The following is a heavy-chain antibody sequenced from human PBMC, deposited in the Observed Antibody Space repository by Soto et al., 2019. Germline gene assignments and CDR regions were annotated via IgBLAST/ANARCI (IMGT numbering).Heavy chain of an antibody. Sequence: GGSLRLSCATSGFPFSIYEMNLVRQSPGKGLEWVSYISSSGSTIYYADSVKGRFTISRDNAKNSLYLQMDSLRAEDTAVYYCARDQEAGSFFPQYYGMDVWGQGTTGNVSS. CDR2: ISSSGSTI. J-gene: IGHJ6*02. CDR3: ARDQEAGSFFPQYYGMDV. D-gene: IGHD6-13*01. V-gene: IGHV3-48*03. CDR1: GFPFSIYE.